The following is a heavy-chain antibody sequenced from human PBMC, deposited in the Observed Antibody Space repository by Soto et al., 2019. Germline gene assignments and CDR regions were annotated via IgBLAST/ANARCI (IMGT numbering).Heavy chain of an antibody. V-gene: IGHV3-74*01. CDR2: IDHDGPT. CDR1: GFTFSNYW. J-gene: IGHJ4*02. CDR3: VRDSHGDY. Sequence: EVQLVESGGGLVQPGGSLRLSCAGSGFTFSNYWMHWVRQAPGKGLEWVSRIDHDGPTDYADSVRGRVTISRDNAETTLYLQMNSLRPEDTAVYYCVRDSHGDYWGQGSLVTVSS.